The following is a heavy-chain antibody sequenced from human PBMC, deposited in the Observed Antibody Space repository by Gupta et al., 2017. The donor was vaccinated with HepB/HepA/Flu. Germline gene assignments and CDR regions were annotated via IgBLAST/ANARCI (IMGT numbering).Heavy chain of an antibody. J-gene: IGHJ4*02. D-gene: IGHD1-26*01. CDR1: GFSLSISGVG. V-gene: IGHV2-5*02. CDR2: IYWDDDK. Sequence: QITLTESCPTLVKPPQTLTLTCTFSGFSLSISGVGVGWIRQPPGKAREWLALIYWDDDKRYSPSLKTRLTITKDTSKNQVVLTMTNMDPVDTATYYCAQTSRGIGRNWGPGTLVTVSS. CDR3: AQTSRGIGRN.